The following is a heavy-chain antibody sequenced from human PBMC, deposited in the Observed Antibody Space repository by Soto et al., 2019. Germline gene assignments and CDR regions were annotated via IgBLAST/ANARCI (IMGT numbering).Heavy chain of an antibody. D-gene: IGHD3-3*01. Sequence: SETLSLTCAVYGGSFSGYYWSWIRQPPGKGLEWIGEINHSGSTNYNPSLKSRVTISVDTSKNQFFLKLSSVTAADTAVYYCARGSVLTYYDFWSGYPPPTDVWGQGTTVTVSS. CDR1: GGSFSGYY. J-gene: IGHJ6*02. CDR3: ARGSVLTYYDFWSGYPPPTDV. V-gene: IGHV4-34*01. CDR2: INHSGST.